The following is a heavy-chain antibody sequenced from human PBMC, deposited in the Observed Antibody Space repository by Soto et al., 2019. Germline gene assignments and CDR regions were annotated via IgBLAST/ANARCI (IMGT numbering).Heavy chain of an antibody. V-gene: IGHV4-30-4*08. CDR3: ARGRLVDFWSGYLYCLDS. J-gene: IGHJ4*02. CDR1: GDSITSSKHY. Sequence: TSETLSITCTVSGDSITSSKHYWSWIRQHPGKGLEWIGYIYLSGFTYSTPSLKSRVNMSLDTSKNQFSLKLSSVTAADTAVYYCARGRLVDFWSGYLYCLDSWGLGTLVTVS. D-gene: IGHD3-3*01. CDR2: IYLSGFT.